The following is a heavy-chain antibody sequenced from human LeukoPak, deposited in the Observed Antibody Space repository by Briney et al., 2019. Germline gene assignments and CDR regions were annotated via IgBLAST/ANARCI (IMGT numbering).Heavy chain of an antibody. V-gene: IGHV3-33*06. Sequence: GRSLRLFCTACGCIFNRCGMHGLRQAPGKGLEWVALIWYDGSSKHYADSVRGRFTISRDNSKNTLYLQMNSLRAEDTAVYYCAKGFECPHRGQGTLVTVSS. D-gene: IGHD3-16*01. CDR3: AKGFECPH. CDR1: GCIFNRCG. CDR2: IWYDGSSK. J-gene: IGHJ4*02.